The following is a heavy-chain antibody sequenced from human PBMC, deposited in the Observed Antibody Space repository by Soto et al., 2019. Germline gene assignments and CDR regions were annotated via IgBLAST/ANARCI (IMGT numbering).Heavy chain of an antibody. J-gene: IGHJ5*02. CDR1: GGSISSTESY. Sequence: LSVTCSVSGGSISSTESYWSWIRQHPGKGPEWIAFINYRGRTSYNPSLRSRVTISGDTSKSQFSLNLTSVTAADTAVYYCAKGGASSQWLAPWGQGVMVTVYS. CDR3: AKGGASSQWLAP. CDR2: INYRGRT. D-gene: IGHD2-15*01. V-gene: IGHV4-31*03.